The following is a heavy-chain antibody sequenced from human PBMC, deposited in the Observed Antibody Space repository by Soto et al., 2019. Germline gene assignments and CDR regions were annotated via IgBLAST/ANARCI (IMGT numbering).Heavy chain of an antibody. Sequence: QVQLVESGGGLVNPGGSLRLSCAASGFSFSLRYMSWIRQAPGRGLEWVSYISPGGDNIHYADFVKGRFTISRDNPKDSLYLQMNSLRVEGTAGYYCVTETEWYFDDWGQGTLVTVSS. CDR2: ISPGGDNI. CDR3: VTETEWYFDD. V-gene: IGHV3-11*01. J-gene: IGHJ4*02. D-gene: IGHD2-8*01. CDR1: GFSFSLRY.